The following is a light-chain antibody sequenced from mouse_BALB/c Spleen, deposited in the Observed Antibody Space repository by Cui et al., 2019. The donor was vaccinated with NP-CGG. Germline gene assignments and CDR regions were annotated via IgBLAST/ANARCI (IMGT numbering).Light chain of an antibody. J-gene: IGLJ1*01. V-gene: IGLV1*01. CDR2: GTN. Sequence: QAVVTQESALNTSPGETVTLTCRSSTGAVTTSNYANWVQEKPDHLFTGLIGGTNNRAPGAPARFSGSLIGDKAALTITGAQTEDEAIYFCALWYSNHWVFGGGTKLTVL. CDR3: ALWYSNHWV. CDR1: TGAVTTSNY.